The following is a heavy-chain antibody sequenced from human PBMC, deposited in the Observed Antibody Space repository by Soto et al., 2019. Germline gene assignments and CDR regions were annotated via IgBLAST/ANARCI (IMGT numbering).Heavy chain of an antibody. V-gene: IGHV3-30*18. J-gene: IGHJ4*02. D-gene: IGHD2-15*01. CDR1: GFTFSNFG. Sequence: QVQLVESGGGVVQPGRSLRLSCAASGFTFSNFGMHWVRQAPGKGLEWVAALSSDGSDEYYSDSVKGRFTISRDNSKNTLFLQRNSLRVEDTAVYYCAKGSEVARQELDYWGQGTLVTVSS. CDR3: AKGSEVARQELDY. CDR2: LSSDGSDE.